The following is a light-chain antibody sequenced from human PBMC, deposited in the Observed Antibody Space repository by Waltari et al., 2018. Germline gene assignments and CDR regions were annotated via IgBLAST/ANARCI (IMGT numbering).Light chain of an antibody. J-gene: IGLJ2*01. Sequence: QSVLTQPPSVSAASEQTATISCSGSSPNIRNNYVSWYQQFPGTAPKLLKYEKDKRPSGIPGRFSGSKSGTSATLDIHGLQTGDEADCYCGTWDSRMSVGVLGGGTKVTVL. CDR1: SPNIRNNY. CDR3: GTWDSRMSVGV. V-gene: IGLV1-51*02. CDR2: EKD.